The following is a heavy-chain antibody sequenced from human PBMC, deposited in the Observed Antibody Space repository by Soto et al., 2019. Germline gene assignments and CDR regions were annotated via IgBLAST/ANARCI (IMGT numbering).Heavy chain of an antibody. J-gene: IGHJ6*02. V-gene: IGHV3-30*18. CDR1: GFSFSSYG. CDR2: ISYDGSNK. D-gene: IGHD6-6*01. CDR3: AKVQEYSSTWYYYYYGMDV. Sequence: PGGSLRLSCAVSGFSFSSYGMHWVRQAPGKGLEWVALISYDGSNKFYADSVKGRFTISRDNSKNTLYLQMNSLRAEDTAVYYCAKVQEYSSTWYYYYYGMDVWGQGTTVTFSS.